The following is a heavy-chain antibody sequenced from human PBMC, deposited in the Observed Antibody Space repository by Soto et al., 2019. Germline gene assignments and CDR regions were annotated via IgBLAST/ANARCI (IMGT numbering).Heavy chain of an antibody. Sequence: GGSLRLSCAASGFTFSRHSMNWVRQAPGKGLEWISYISTTTSTRNYADSVKGRFTISRDNVKSSLYLQMNSLRAEDTAVYYCAKDRRITMVRGVLRAFDSWGQGNQVTVSS. J-gene: IGHJ4*01. V-gene: IGHV3-48*01. CDR1: GFTFSRHS. CDR3: AKDRRITMVRGVLRAFDS. D-gene: IGHD3-10*01. CDR2: ISTTTSTR.